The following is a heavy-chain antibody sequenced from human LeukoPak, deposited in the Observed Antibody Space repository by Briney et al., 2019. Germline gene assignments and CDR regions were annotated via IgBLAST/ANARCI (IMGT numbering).Heavy chain of an antibody. CDR2: MNLNSGNT. J-gene: IGHJ6*02. Sequence: ASVKVSCKASGYTFTSYDINWVRQAPGQGLEWVGWMNLNSGNTGYEQKFQGRVTMTRNTSISTAYMELSSLRSEDTAVYCCARDLRVLGGDTDMSSLRDYYGMDVWGQGTTVTVSS. D-gene: IGHD5-18*01. V-gene: IGHV1-8*01. CDR3: ARDLRVLGGDTDMSSLRDYYGMDV. CDR1: GYTFTSYD.